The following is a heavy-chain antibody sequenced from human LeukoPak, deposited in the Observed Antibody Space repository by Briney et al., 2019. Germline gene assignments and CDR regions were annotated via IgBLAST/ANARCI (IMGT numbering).Heavy chain of an antibody. CDR2: IYYSGST. J-gene: IGHJ6*03. Sequence: SETLSLTCTVSGGSISSYYWSWIRQPPGKGLEWIGYIYYSGSTNYNPSLKSRVTISVDTSKNQFSLQLSSVTAADTAVYYCARDQEDYDFRSGSHYYYMDVWGKGTTVTVSS. V-gene: IGHV4-59*01. D-gene: IGHD3-3*01. CDR1: GGSISSYY. CDR3: ARDQEDYDFRSGSHYYYMDV.